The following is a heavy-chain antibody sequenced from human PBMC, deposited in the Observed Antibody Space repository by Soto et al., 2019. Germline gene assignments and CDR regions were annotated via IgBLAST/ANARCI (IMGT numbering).Heavy chain of an antibody. CDR1: GRSMSGYY. V-gene: IGHV4-4*07. D-gene: IGHD3-9*01. CDR2: IYTSGTT. CDR3: AREDYYDTGYYVV. J-gene: IGHJ4*02. Sequence: SETLSLTCTVSGRSMSGYYWSWIRQPAGERLEWIGRIYTSGTTDFNPSLKGRVTMSVDTSKNQFSLKLTSVTAADTALYYCAREDYYDTGYYVVWGQGTQVTVTS.